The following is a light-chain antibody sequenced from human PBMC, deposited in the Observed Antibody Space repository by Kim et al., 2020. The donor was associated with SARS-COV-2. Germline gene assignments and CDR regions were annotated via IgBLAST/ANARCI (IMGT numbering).Light chain of an antibody. CDR1: QSISSW. CDR2: KAS. J-gene: IGKJ2*01. Sequence: DIQMTQSPSTLSASVGDRVTITCRASQSISSWLAWYQQKPGKAPKLLIYKASSLESGVPSRFSGSGSGAEFILTISSLQPDDFATYYCQQYHSYSYTFGQGTKLEI. CDR3: QQYHSYSYT. V-gene: IGKV1-5*03.